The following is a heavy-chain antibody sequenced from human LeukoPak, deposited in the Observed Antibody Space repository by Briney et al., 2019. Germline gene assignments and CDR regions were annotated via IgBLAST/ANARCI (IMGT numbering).Heavy chain of an antibody. D-gene: IGHD1-1*01. CDR3: ATRGKRALRPYYMDV. CDR1: GGSISSYY. V-gene: IGHV4-59*12. J-gene: IGHJ6*03. Sequence: PSETLSLTCTVSGGSISSYYWSWIRQPPGKGLEWIGYISYSGSTNYNPSLKSRLTISLDTSKRQLSLNLNSVTVADTALYYCATRGKRALRPYYMDVWGKGTTVTVSS. CDR2: ISYSGST.